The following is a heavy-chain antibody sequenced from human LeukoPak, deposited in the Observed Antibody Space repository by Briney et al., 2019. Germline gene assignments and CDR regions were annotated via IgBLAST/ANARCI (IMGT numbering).Heavy chain of an antibody. J-gene: IGHJ4*02. CDR2: INPDGNKK. CDR1: GLTFSSSW. Sequence: GGSLRLSCAVSGLTFSSSWMDWVRQAPGKGLEWVASINPDGNKKYSADPVKGRFTISRDNAENSLYLQMNSLRVEDTAFYYCARDLAYSRLDYWGQGMLVTVSS. V-gene: IGHV3-7*01. D-gene: IGHD5-18*01. CDR3: ARDLAYSRLDY.